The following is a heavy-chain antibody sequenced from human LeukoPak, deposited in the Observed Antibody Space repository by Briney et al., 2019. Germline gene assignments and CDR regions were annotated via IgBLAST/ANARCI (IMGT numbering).Heavy chain of an antibody. CDR3: ARVRTGGYDFWSGYYTGPFDY. D-gene: IGHD3-3*01. J-gene: IGHJ4*02. CDR2: IYYSGST. CDR1: GVSFSGYY. Sequence: SETLSLTCAVYGVSFSGYYWSWIRQPPGKGLEWIGYIYYSGSTNYNPSLKSRVTISVDTSKNQFSLKLSSVTAADTAVYYCARVRTGGYDFWSGYYTGPFDYWGQGTLVTVSS. V-gene: IGHV4-59*01.